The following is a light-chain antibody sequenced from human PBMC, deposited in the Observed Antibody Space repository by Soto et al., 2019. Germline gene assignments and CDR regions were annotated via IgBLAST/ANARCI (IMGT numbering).Light chain of an antibody. J-gene: IGKJ1*01. CDR1: QSLLHSNGHNY. CDR2: WGS. Sequence: DIVMTQSPLSLPVTPGEPASISCRSSQSLLHSNGHNYLDWYVQKPGQSPQLLIFWGSNRASGVPDRFSGSGSGTDFTLKISRVEAEDVGVYYCMQALQTPTFGQGTKVEIK. V-gene: IGKV2-28*01. CDR3: MQALQTPT.